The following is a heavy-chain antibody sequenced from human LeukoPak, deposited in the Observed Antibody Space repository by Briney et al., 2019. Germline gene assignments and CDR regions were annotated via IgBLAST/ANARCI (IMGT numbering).Heavy chain of an antibody. CDR2: ISAYNGNT. J-gene: IGHJ3*02. Sequence: GASVKVSCKASGYTFTSYGISWVRQAPGQGLEWMGWISAYNGNTNYAQELQGRVTMTTDTSTSTAYMELRSLRSDDTAVYYCARDKQLWPEDAFDIWGQGTMVTVSS. CDR3: ARDKQLWPEDAFDI. CDR1: GYTFTSYG. V-gene: IGHV1-18*01. D-gene: IGHD5-18*01.